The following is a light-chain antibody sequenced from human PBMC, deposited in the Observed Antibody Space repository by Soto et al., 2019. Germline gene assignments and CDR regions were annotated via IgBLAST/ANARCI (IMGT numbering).Light chain of an antibody. CDR2: DAY. Sequence: EIVMTQSPATLSVSPGERVTLSCRASQSLTRNLAWYQQKPGQAPRLLIYDAYNRATGIPPRFSGSGSGTDFTLTISSLEPEDSAVYYCQQRHMWPITFGQGTRLEIK. J-gene: IGKJ5*01. CDR1: QSLTRN. CDR3: QQRHMWPIT. V-gene: IGKV3-11*01.